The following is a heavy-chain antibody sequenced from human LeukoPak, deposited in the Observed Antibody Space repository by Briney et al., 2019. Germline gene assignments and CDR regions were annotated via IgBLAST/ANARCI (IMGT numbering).Heavy chain of an antibody. J-gene: IGHJ6*02. CDR3: AKDLYDYGDYVYGMDV. V-gene: IGHV3-11*01. D-gene: IGHD4-17*01. CDR2: ISSSGSTI. CDR1: GFTFSDYY. Sequence: GGSLRLSCAASGFTFSDYYMSWIRQAPGKGLEWVSYISSSGSTIYYADSVKGRFTISRDNAKNSLYLQMNSLRDEDTALYYCAKDLYDYGDYVYGMDVWGQGTTVTVSS.